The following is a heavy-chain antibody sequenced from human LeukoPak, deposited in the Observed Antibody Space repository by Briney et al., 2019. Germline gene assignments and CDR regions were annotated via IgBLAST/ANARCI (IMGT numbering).Heavy chain of an antibody. CDR2: INHSGRT. D-gene: IGHD3-10*01. CDR3: ARDQGYYYGSGTFDY. Sequence: SETLYLTCGVSGGSFSAYYWSWIRQPPGKGLELIGEINHSGRTNYNPSLKSRVTISVDTSKNQFSLNLSSVTAADTAVYYCARDQGYYYGSGTFDYWGQGTLVTVSS. CDR1: GGSFSAYY. V-gene: IGHV4-34*01. J-gene: IGHJ4*02.